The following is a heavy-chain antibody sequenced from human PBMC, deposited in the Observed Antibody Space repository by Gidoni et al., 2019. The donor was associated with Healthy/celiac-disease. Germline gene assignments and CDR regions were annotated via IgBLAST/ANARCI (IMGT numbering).Heavy chain of an antibody. CDR1: GGSISSNNSY. V-gene: IGHV4-39*01. CDR2: IYYSGST. D-gene: IGHD3-3*01. CDR3: KIDYDFWSGYSAYYGMDV. J-gene: IGHJ6*02. Sequence: QLQLQESGPRLVKPSETLSLTCTVSGGSISSNNSYWGWIRQPPGKGLEWIGSIYYSGSTYYNPSLKSRVTIFVDTSKNQFSLKLSSVTAADTAVYYCKIDYDFWSGYSAYYGMDVWGQGTTVTVSS.